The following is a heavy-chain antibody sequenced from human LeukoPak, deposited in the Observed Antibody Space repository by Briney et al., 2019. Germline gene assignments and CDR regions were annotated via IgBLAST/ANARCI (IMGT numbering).Heavy chain of an antibody. D-gene: IGHD3-16*02. Sequence: PGGSLRLSCAASGFTFSSYAMSWVRQAPGKELEWVSAISGSGGSTYYADSVKGRFTISRDNSKNTLYLQMNSLRAEDTAVYYCANGLDYVWGSYRPFDYWGQGTLVTVSS. CDR1: GFTFSSYA. V-gene: IGHV3-23*01. CDR2: ISGSGGST. J-gene: IGHJ4*02. CDR3: ANGLDYVWGSYRPFDY.